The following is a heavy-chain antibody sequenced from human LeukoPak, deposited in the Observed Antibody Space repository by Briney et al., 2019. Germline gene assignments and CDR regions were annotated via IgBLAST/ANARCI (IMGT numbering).Heavy chain of an antibody. J-gene: IGHJ4*02. V-gene: IGHV3-30*02. CDR3: AKDQLNRFCSGGSCSVTHDY. D-gene: IGHD2-15*01. CDR1: GFTFSSYG. CDR2: IRYDGSNK. Sequence: GGSLRLSCAASGFTFSSYGMHWVRQAPGKGLEWVAFIRYDGSNKYYADSVKGRFTISRDNSKNTLYLQMNSLRAEDTAVYYCAKDQLNRFCSGGSCSVTHDYWGQGTLVTVSS.